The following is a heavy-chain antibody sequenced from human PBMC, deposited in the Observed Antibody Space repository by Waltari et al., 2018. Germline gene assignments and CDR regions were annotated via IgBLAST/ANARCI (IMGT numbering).Heavy chain of an antibody. V-gene: IGHV1-46*03. D-gene: IGHD6-19*01. CDR1: GYPSTTYY. CDR3: ASQRAGSGWLSIDY. CDR2: ISPDGGST. J-gene: IGHJ4*02. Sequence: QVQLVQSGAEVKKPGASVKVSCKASGYPSTTYYMHGVRQAPGQGLEWVGIISPDGGSTSYAQKFQDRRTTTTDTSTSTVYMQLTSLTSEDTAVYYCASQRAGSGWLSIDYWGQGTLVTVSS.